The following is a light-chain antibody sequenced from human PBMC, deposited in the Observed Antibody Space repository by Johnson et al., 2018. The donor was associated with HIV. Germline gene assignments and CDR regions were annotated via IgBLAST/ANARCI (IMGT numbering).Light chain of an antibody. Sequence: QAVLTQPPSVSAAPGQKVTISCSGSSSDMGNYAVSWYQQLPGTAPKLLIYENNKLPSGIPDRFSGSESGTSATLGITGLQTGDEADYYCGTWDSSLSAHYVFGTGTKVTVL. V-gene: IGLV1-51*02. CDR2: ENN. CDR3: GTWDSSLSAHYV. J-gene: IGLJ1*01. CDR1: SSDMGNYA.